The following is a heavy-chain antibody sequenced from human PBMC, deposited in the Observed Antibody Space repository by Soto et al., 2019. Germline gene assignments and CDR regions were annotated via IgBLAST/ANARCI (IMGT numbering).Heavy chain of an antibody. V-gene: IGHV3-30*18. CDR2: ISYDGSNK. D-gene: IGHD2-15*01. J-gene: IGHJ4*02. Sequence: QVQLVESGGGVVQPGRSLRLSCAASGFTFSSYGMHWVRQAPGKGLEWVAVISYDGSNKYYADSVKGRFTISRDNYKNTLYLQMNSLRAEDTAVYYCAKGWEGYCSGGSCPALDWVKNYFDYWGPGTLVPVSS. CDR1: GFTFSSYG. CDR3: AKGWEGYCSGGSCPALDWVKNYFDY.